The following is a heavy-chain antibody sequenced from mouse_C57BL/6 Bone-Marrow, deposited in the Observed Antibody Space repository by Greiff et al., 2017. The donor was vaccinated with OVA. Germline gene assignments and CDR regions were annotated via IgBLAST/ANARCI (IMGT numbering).Heavy chain of an antibody. CDR3: AVFITTVVGYFDY. CDR2: IYPGSGNT. J-gene: IGHJ2*01. CDR1: GYTFTDYY. D-gene: IGHD1-1*01. Sequence: QVQLKESGAELVRPGASVKLSCKASGYTFTDYYINWVKQRPGQGLEWIARIYPGSGNTYYNEKFKGKATLTAEKSSSTAYMQLSSLTSEDSAVYFCAVFITTVVGYFDYWGQGTTLTVSS. V-gene: IGHV1-76*01.